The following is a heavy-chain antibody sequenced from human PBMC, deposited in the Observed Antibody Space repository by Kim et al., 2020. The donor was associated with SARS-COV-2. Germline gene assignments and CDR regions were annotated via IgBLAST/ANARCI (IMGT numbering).Heavy chain of an antibody. CDR2: ISGGGGST. D-gene: IGHD4-17*01. CDR1: GFTFTSYP. V-gene: IGHV3-23*01. CDR3: AKELRMTTQTSGGDFFDY. Sequence: GGSLRLSCVASGFTFTSYPMNWVRQAPGKGLEWVSGISGGGGSTYYSDSVKGRFTISRDSSKNMVYLQMNSLRAEDTAVYYCAKELRMTTQTSGGDFFDYWGRGTLVTVSS. J-gene: IGHJ4*02.